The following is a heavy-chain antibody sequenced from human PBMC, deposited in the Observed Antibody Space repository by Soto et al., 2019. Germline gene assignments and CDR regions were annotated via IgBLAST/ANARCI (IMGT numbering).Heavy chain of an antibody. V-gene: IGHV4-39*01. CDR2: IYYSGST. Sequence: SETLSLTCTVSGGSISSSSYYWGWIRQPPGKGLEWIGSIYYSGSTYYNPSLKSRVTISVDTSKNQFSLKLSSVTAADTAVYYCARQATTGWADWMDVWGQGTTVTVCS. D-gene: IGHD1-26*01. CDR3: ARQATTGWADWMDV. CDR1: GGSISSSSYY. J-gene: IGHJ6*02.